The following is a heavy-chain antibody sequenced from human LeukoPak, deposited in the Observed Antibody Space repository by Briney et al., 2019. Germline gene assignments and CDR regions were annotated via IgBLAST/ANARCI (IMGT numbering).Heavy chain of an antibody. CDR1: AFNVSTYA. CDR3: AKGQAMVSY. Sequence: GGSLRLSCAASAFNVSTYAMSWVRQAPGKGLEWVSSITGSSDTTYYPDSVKGRFTISRDNSKNTLYLQTNSLRAEDTAVYYCAKGQAMVSYWGQGTLVTVSS. CDR2: ITGSSDTT. D-gene: IGHD5-18*01. V-gene: IGHV3-23*01. J-gene: IGHJ4*02.